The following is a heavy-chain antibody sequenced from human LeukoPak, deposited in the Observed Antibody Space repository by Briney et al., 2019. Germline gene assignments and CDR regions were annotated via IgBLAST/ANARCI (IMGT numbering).Heavy chain of an antibody. D-gene: IGHD3-22*01. CDR1: GFTFSSYS. CDR2: ISSSSSYI. V-gene: IGHV3-21*01. CDR3: ARGQTVNPDSSLRGYRGAFDI. Sequence: PGGSLRLSCAPSGFTFSSYSMTWVREAPGKVLEWVSSISSSSSYIYYADSVKGRFTISRDNAKNSLYLQMNSLRAEDTAVYYCARGQTVNPDSSLRGYRGAFDIWGQGTMVTVSS. J-gene: IGHJ3*02.